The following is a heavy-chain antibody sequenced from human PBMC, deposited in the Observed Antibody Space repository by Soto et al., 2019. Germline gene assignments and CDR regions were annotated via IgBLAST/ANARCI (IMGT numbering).Heavy chain of an antibody. J-gene: IGHJ4*02. D-gene: IGHD6-19*01. CDR2: IYYSGST. V-gene: IGHV4-39*01. Sequence: QLQLQESGPGLVKPSETLSLTCTVSGGSISSSSYYWGWIRQPPGKGLEWIGSIYYSGSTYYNPSLKSRVTIAVDTSKNPFSLKLSSVTAADTAVYYCATSSGWNFPADYWGQGTLVTVSS. CDR1: GGSISSSSYY. CDR3: ATSSGWNFPADY.